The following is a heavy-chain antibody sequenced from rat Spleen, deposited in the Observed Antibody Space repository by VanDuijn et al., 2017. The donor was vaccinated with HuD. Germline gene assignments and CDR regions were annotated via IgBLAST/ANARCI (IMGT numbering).Heavy chain of an antibody. CDR1: GFTFSSFP. D-gene: IGHD1-12*02. V-gene: IGHV5-46*01. CDR2: VSYDGRST. J-gene: IGHJ2*01. Sequence: EVQLVESGGGLVQPGGSMKLSCAASGFTFSSFPMAWVRQAPTKGLEWVATVSYDGRSTYYRDPVKGRFTISRDNAKSALYLQMDSLRSEDTATYYCTTDSYFDGTYYPGGFDYWGQGVMVTVSS. CDR3: TTDSYFDGTYYPGGFDY.